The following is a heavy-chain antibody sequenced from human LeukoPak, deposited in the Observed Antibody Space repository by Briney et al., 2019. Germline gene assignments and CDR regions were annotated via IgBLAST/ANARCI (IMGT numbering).Heavy chain of an antibody. CDR3: ARASPMVRGVTNYYGMDV. J-gene: IGHJ6*02. D-gene: IGHD3-10*01. CDR2: MNPNSGNT. V-gene: IGHV1-8*01. CDR1: GYTFTSYD. Sequence: GASVKVSCKASGYTFTSYDINWVRQATGQGLEWMGWMNPNSGNTGYAQKFQGRVTMTRNTSISTAYIELSSLRSEDTAVYYCARASPMVRGVTNYYGMDVWGQGTTVTVSS.